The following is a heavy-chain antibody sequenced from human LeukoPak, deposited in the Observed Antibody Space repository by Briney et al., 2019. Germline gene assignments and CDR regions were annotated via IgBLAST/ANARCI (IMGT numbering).Heavy chain of an antibody. J-gene: IGHJ5*02. Sequence: SETLSLTCTVSGGSISSSSHYWGWIRQPPGKGLEWIGSIYYSGSTYYNPSLKSRGTISVDTSKNQFSLKLSSVTAADTAVYYCARRHYYDSRGRFDPWGQGTLVTVSS. CDR2: IYYSGST. D-gene: IGHD3-22*01. CDR1: GGSISSSSHY. CDR3: ARRHYYDSRGRFDP. V-gene: IGHV4-39*01.